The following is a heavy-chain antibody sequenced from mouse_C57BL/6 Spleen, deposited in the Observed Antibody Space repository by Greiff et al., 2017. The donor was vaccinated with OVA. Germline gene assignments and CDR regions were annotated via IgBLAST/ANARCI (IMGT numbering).Heavy chain of an antibody. V-gene: IGHV1-82*01. CDR3: ARSPWDYYAMDY. CDR1: GYAFSSSW. Sequence: LVESGPELVKPGASVKISCKASGYAFSSSWMNWVKQRPGKGLEWIGRIYPGDGDTNYNGKFKGKATLTADKSSSTAYMQLSSLTSEDSAVYFCARSPWDYYAMDYWGQGTSVTVSS. J-gene: IGHJ4*01. D-gene: IGHD4-1*01. CDR2: IYPGDGDT.